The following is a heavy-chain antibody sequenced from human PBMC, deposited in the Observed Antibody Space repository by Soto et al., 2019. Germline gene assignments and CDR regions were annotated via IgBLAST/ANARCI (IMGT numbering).Heavy chain of an antibody. CDR1: GFTFGYSY. CDR2: ISPGSRYP. V-gene: IGHV3-11*06. Sequence: GGSLRLSCAGSGFTFGYSYMSWIRQSPGKGLEWLSYISPGSRYPAYADSVKGRFTISRDNAKRSLYLQMMSLTAEDTAIYYCVRGGGGGLFDPWGQGTMVTVS. CDR3: VRGGGGGLFDP. D-gene: IGHD2-15*01. J-gene: IGHJ5*02.